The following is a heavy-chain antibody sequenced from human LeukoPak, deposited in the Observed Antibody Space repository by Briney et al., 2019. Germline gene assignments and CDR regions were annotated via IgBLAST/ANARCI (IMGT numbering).Heavy chain of an antibody. J-gene: IGHJ1*01. CDR1: GYTFTSYG. CDR3: ARPVAGTLDFQH. V-gene: IGHV1-18*01. D-gene: IGHD6-19*01. CDR2: ISAYNGNT. Sequence: ASVKVSCKASGYTFTSYGISWVRQAPGQGLEWMGWISAYNGNTNYAQKLQGRVTMTTDTSTSTAYIELRSLRSDDTAVYYCARPVAGTLDFQHWGQGTLVTVSS.